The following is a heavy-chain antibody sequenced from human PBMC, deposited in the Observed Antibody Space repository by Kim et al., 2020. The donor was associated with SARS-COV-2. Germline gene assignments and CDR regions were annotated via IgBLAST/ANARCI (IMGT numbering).Heavy chain of an antibody. CDR3: AREGDYGDYFTDY. Sequence: YVDSVKGRFTISRDNAKNSLYLQMNSLRAEDTAVYYCAREGDYGDYFTDYWGQGTLVTVSS. J-gene: IGHJ4*02. D-gene: IGHD4-17*01. V-gene: IGHV3-7*03.